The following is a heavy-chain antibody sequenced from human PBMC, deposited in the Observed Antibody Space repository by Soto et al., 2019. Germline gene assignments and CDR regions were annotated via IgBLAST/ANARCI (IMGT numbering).Heavy chain of an antibody. V-gene: IGHV3-21*01. Sequence: GGSLRLSCAASGFTFSSYSMNWVRQAPGKGLEWVSSISSSSSYIYYADSVKGRFTISRDNAKNSLYLQMNSLRAEDTAVYYCARDQGTTPHGGGGQGTLVTVSS. CDR2: ISSSSSYI. D-gene: IGHD2-15*01. CDR1: GFTFSSYS. J-gene: IGHJ4*02. CDR3: ARDQGTTPHGG.